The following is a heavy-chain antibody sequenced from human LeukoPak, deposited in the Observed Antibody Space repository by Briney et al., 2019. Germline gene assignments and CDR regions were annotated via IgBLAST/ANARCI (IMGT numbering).Heavy chain of an antibody. CDR3: ARGLGGARGIDYVFDI. CDR1: GFTFRSCD. CDR2: IAVGGDT. J-gene: IGHJ3*02. D-gene: IGHD3-10*01. V-gene: IGHV3-13*04. Sequence: GGSLRLSCAASGFTFRSCDMHWVRQAAGKGLEWVSVIAVGGDTYYSDSVRGRFTISRENAKNSLYLQMNRLTTGDTAVYYCARGLGGARGIDYVFDIWGQGTMVTVSS.